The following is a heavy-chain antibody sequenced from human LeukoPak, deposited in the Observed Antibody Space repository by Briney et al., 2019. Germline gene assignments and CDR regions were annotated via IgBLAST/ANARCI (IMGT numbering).Heavy chain of an antibody. CDR2: ISSSSSTI. CDR1: GFTFSSYA. D-gene: IGHD6-13*01. V-gene: IGHV3-48*01. CDR3: ARALRQQPSYYYYYMDV. Sequence: PGGYLRLSCAASGFTFSSYAMSWVRQAPGKGLEWVSYISSSSSTIYYADSVKGRFTISRDNAKNSLYLQMNSLRAEDTAVYYCARALRQQPSYYYYYMDVWGKGTTVTVSS. J-gene: IGHJ6*03.